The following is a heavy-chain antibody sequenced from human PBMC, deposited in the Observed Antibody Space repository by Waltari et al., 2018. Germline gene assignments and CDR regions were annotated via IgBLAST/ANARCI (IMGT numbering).Heavy chain of an antibody. Sequence: EVQLVESGGGLVQPGGSLRLSCDASGFTLSSYWMHWVRQVPGKGLVWVGRITGDGSGTTYAASVKGRFTISRDNAKNTLFLQMNSLRDEDTAVYYCARYVVVTAGDYWGQGTLVAVSS. V-gene: IGHV3-74*03. CDR2: ITGDGSGT. J-gene: IGHJ4*02. D-gene: IGHD2-21*02. CDR3: ARYVVVTAGDY. CDR1: GFTLSSYW.